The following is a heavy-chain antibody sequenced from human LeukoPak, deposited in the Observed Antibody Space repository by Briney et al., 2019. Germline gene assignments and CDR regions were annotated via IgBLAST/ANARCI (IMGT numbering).Heavy chain of an antibody. CDR1: GGTFSSYA. V-gene: IGHV1-69*05. D-gene: IGHD6-19*01. CDR3: ARGNWDSSGWYYDY. J-gene: IGHJ4*02. Sequence: GSSVKVSCKASGGTFSSYAISWVRQAPGQGLEWMGRIISIFGTANYAQKFQGRVTITTDESKNTAYMELSSLRSEDTAVYYCARGNWDSSGWYYDYWGQGTLVTVSS. CDR2: IISIFGTA.